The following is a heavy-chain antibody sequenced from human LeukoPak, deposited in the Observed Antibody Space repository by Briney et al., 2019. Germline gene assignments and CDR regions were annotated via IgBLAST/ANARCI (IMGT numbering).Heavy chain of an antibody. Sequence: NPSETLSLTCTVSSGSISTYSWSWMRQPPGKGLEWIGSIHYSGSTYYNPSLKSRVTISVDTSKNQFSLKLSSVTAADTAVYYCAREGHLVRGVIYYYMDVWGRGTTVTISS. CDR1: SGSISTYS. J-gene: IGHJ6*03. CDR3: AREGHLVRGVIYYYMDV. D-gene: IGHD3-10*01. V-gene: IGHV4-39*01. CDR2: IHYSGST.